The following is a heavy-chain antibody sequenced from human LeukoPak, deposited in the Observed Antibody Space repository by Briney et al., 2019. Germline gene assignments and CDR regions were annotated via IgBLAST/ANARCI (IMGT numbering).Heavy chain of an antibody. J-gene: IGHJ4*02. CDR1: GFTLSSYS. V-gene: IGHV3-21*01. CDR3: ARDQGAYDISTGYTDY. CDR2: ISSSSSYI. Sequence: GGSLRLSCAASGFTLSSYSMNWVRQAPGKGLEWVSSISSSSSYIYYADSVKGRFTISRDNAKNSLYLQMNSLRAEDTAGYYCARDQGAYDISTGYTDYWGQGTLVTVSS. D-gene: IGHD3-9*01.